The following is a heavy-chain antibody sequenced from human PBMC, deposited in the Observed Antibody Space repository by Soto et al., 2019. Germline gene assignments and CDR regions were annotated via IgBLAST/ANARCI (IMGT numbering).Heavy chain of an antibody. V-gene: IGHV1-69*12. Sequence: QVQLVQSGAEVKKPGSSVKVSCKSSGGTFSSYAISWVRQAPRQGLVWIGGIFTIFGTADSAQKFQGRVTITADEPTSADYMELSSLPSEEAAGYYCVSSTMDNYDYGMDVWGQGTTVTVSS. CDR2: IFTIFGTA. D-gene: IGHD3-10*01. CDR3: VSSTMDNYDYGMDV. CDR1: GGTFSSYA. J-gene: IGHJ6*02.